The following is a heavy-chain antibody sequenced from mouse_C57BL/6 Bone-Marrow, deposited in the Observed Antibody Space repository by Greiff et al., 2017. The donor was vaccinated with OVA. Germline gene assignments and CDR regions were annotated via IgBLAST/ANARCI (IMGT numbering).Heavy chain of an antibody. CDR2: ISYSGST. CDR3: AREGLGQEFDY. CDR1: GYSITSGYD. Sequence: EVKLQESGPGMVKPSQSLSLTCTVTGYSITSGYDWHWIRHFPGNKLEWMGYISYSGSTNYNPSLKSRISITHDTSKNHFFLTLNSVTTEDTATYYCAREGLGQEFDYWGQGTTLTVSS. D-gene: IGHD4-1*01. J-gene: IGHJ2*01. V-gene: IGHV3-1*01.